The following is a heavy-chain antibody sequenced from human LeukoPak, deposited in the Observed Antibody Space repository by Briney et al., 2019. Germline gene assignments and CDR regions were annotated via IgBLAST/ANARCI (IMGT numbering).Heavy chain of an antibody. CDR3: ARDLSCSFWSGNNLYFDY. V-gene: IGHV1-2*02. D-gene: IGHD3-3*01. CDR2: IKPKSGVT. J-gene: IGHJ4*02. CDR1: GYTFIGYY. Sequence: SVQVTFKASGYTFIGYYMHRVRQAPGQELEWMGCIKPKSGVTNYAQNSQGRVTMTRDTSISTAYMELSRLRSDDTAVYYGARDLSCSFWSGNNLYFDYWGQGTLVTVSS.